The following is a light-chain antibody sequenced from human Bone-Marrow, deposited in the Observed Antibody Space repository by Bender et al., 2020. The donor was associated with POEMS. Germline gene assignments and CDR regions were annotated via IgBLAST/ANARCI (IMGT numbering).Light chain of an antibody. CDR2: KDT. J-gene: IGLJ3*02. V-gene: IGLV3-25*03. CDR3: QSADRRGFSWV. Sequence: SSELTQPPSVSVSPGQTARITCSGDTLQNDFAYWYQQKPGQAPVMVIYKDTQRPSGIPERFSASSSGTTVILTITGVQAEDEADYHCQSADRRGFSWVFGGGTKLTVL. CDR1: TLQNDF.